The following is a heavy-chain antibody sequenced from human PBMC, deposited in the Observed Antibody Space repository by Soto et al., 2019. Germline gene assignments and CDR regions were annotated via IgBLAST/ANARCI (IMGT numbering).Heavy chain of an antibody. CDR2: ISPYDGST. D-gene: IGHD1-26*01. CDR1: GFTFNNYF. Sequence: QVQLVQSGAEVKKPGASVKVSCKASGFTFNNYFFHWVRQAPRQGLEWMEIISPYDGSTNYEQSLQGRVTMTSDTSTSTVYMELSSLRSEDTAVYYCARGDGRGSTGFYYYYGMDVWGHGTTVTVSS. J-gene: IGHJ6*02. V-gene: IGHV1-46*02. CDR3: ARGDGRGSTGFYYYYGMDV.